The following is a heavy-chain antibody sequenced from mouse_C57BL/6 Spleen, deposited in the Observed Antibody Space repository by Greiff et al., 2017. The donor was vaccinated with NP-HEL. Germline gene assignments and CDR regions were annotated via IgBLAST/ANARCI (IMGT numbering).Heavy chain of an antibody. CDR2: IDPSDSYT. V-gene: IGHV1-50*01. J-gene: IGHJ4*01. CDR3: ARREKIYYDYAGYAMDY. D-gene: IGHD2-4*01. Sequence: QVQLKQPGAELVKPGASVKLSCKASGYTFTSYWMQWVKQRPGQGLEWIGEIDPSDSYTNYNQKFKGKATLTVDTSSSTAYMQLSSLTSEDSAVYYCARREKIYYDYAGYAMDYWGQGTSVTVSS. CDR1: GYTFTSYW.